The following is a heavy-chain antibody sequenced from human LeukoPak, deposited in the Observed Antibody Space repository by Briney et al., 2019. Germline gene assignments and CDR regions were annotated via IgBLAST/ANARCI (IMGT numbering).Heavy chain of an antibody. CDR3: ARGASWYDY. V-gene: IGHV3-66*02. J-gene: IGHJ4*02. Sequence: GGSLRLSCAASGFSVNYDYMTWVRQAPGKGLQWVSVIYADGTTKYADSVKGRFPISRDNSKNTVSLQMHSLRTEDTAVYHCARGASWYDYWGQGTLLTVCS. D-gene: IGHD6-13*01. CDR2: IYADGTT. CDR1: GFSVNYDY.